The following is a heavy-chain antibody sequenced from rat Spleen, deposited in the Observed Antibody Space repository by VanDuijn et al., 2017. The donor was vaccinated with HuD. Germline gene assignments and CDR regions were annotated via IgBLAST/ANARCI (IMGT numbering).Heavy chain of an antibody. CDR3: ARHQWNTLFDY. CDR2: IRNKVNSYTT. V-gene: IGHV7-6*01. CDR1: GFTFADFY. J-gene: IGHJ2*01. D-gene: IGHD1-1*01. Sequence: EVKLLESGGGLVQPGGSLRLSCAASGFTFADFYMSWIRQSPGKAPEWLSFIRNKVNSYTTEYNPSVKGRFTISRDNAKSTLYLQMDSLRSEDTATYYCARHQWNTLFDYWGQGVMVTVSS.